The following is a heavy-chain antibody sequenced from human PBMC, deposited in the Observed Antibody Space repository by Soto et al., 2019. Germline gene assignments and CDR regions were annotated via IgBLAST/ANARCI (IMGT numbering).Heavy chain of an antibody. CDR1: GYTCIGHY. CDR3: GRGRSGQIVVFY. V-gene: IGHV1-2*02. D-gene: IGHD1-26*01. J-gene: IGHJ4*02. CDR2: IGPESGAT. Sequence: ASGKVPCKAAGYTCIGHYIHWVRQAPEQGPEWMGEIGPESGATRYAEKFQGRVTMTLDTSITTVYMELKNLSPDDTAVYYCGRGRSGQIVVFYWGQGTPVTVSS.